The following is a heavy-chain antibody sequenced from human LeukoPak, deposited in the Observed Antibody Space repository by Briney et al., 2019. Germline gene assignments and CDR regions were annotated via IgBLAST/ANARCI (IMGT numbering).Heavy chain of an antibody. Sequence: ASVKVSCKASGYTFTSYGISWVRQAPGQGLEWMGWISAYNGNTNYAQKLQGRVTMTTDTSTSTAYMELRSLRSDDTAVYYCARDARRLLLVPNYYFDYWGQGTLVTVSS. CDR1: GYTFTSYG. J-gene: IGHJ4*02. V-gene: IGHV1-18*01. CDR3: ARDARRLLLVPNYYFDY. CDR2: ISAYNGNT. D-gene: IGHD3-22*01.